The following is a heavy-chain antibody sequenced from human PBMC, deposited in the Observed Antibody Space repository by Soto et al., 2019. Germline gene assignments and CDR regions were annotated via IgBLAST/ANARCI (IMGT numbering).Heavy chain of an antibody. D-gene: IGHD2-15*01. CDR2: INAGNGNT. CDR3: AIESGYCSAGSCLYY. Sequence: GASVKVSCKASGYTFTSYAMHWVRQAPGQRLEWMGWINAGNGNTKYSQKFQGRVTITRDTSASTAYMELSRLRSDDTAVYYCAIESGYCSAGSCLYYWGQGTLGTVSS. CDR1: GYTFTSYA. J-gene: IGHJ4*02. V-gene: IGHV1-3*01.